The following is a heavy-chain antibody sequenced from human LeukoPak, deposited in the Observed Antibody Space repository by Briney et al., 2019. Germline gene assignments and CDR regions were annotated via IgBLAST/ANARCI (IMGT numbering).Heavy chain of an antibody. CDR2: LYSGSDT. CDR1: GFTFSHYW. J-gene: IGHJ2*01. Sequence: QSGGSLRLSCAASGFTFSHYWMTWVRQAPGKGLEWVSILYSGSDTYYADSVKGRFTISRDSSKNMLFLHMNSLRAEDTAVYYCARVGDHFHWYLDLWGRGTLVTVSS. V-gene: IGHV3-53*01. D-gene: IGHD3-3*02. CDR3: ARVGDHFHWYLDL.